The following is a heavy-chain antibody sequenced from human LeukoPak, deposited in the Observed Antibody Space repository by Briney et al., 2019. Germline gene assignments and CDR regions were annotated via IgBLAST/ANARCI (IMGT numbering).Heavy chain of an antibody. V-gene: IGHV3-23*01. CDR2: LSGSGGST. J-gene: IGHJ4*02. Sequence: GGSLRLSCAASGFTFSSYAMSCVRQAPGKGLEWVSDLSGSGGSTYYADSVKGRFTISRDNSKNTLYLQMNSLRAEDTAVYYCAKGLPHYYDSSGWWDYWGQGTLVTVSS. CDR3: AKGLPHYYDSSGWWDY. CDR1: GFTFSSYA. D-gene: IGHD3-22*01.